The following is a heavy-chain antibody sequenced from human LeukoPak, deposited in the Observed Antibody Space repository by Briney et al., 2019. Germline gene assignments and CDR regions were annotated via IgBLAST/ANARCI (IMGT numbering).Heavy chain of an antibody. CDR1: GVVFSDFG. Sequence: GGSPRHSSEASGVVFSDFGLHWIRQAPRKGVEWLAFIWSEVSELDYLGSFRGRFTISRDNSKNTLFLQMTRLRLEDTAVYYCARGAGTYYGTDTFDLWGQGTLVTVSS. V-gene: IGHV3-30*02. CDR3: ARGAGTYYGTDTFDL. CDR2: IWSEVSEL. D-gene: IGHD1-26*01. J-gene: IGHJ3*01.